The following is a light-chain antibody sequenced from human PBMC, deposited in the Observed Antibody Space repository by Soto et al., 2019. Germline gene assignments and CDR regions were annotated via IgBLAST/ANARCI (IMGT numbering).Light chain of an antibody. CDR1: QSVKTF. V-gene: IGKV3-11*01. CDR3: QQRSNWSIT. J-gene: IGKJ5*01. Sequence: EIVLTQSPATLSLTPGERATLSCGASQSVKTFLVWYKQRPGQAPRLLIYDASHRAAGIPARFSGSGFGTEFTLTISSLEPEDFEVYYCQQRSNWSITFGQGTRLEIK. CDR2: DAS.